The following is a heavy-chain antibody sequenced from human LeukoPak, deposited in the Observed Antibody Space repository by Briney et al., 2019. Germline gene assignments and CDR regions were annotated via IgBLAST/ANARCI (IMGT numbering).Heavy chain of an antibody. CDR2: IYPGESHT. V-gene: IGHV5-51*01. J-gene: IGHJ3*02. Sequence: GGSLKISFKGSGCTFTTYWIGWVRPTPGKGLAWTASIYPGESHTRYSPSFQRQVTISADKSISTAYLQWSSLKASDTSMYYCARQGRSESFDIWGQGTMVTVSS. CDR3: ARQGRSESFDI. CDR1: GCTFTTYW.